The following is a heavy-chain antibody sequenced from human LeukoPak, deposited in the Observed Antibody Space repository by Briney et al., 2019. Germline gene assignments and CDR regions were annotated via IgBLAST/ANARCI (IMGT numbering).Heavy chain of an antibody. Sequence: PGGSLRLSCAASGFTFSSYAMSWVRQAPGKGLEWVSGVSATGGSTYYADSVKGRFTISRDNSKNTLYLQMNSLRAEDTVVHYCAKGLISSSSIKDAFDIWGQGTMVTVSS. CDR3: AKGLISSSSIKDAFDI. CDR2: VSATGGST. V-gene: IGHV3-23*01. D-gene: IGHD6-6*01. CDR1: GFTFSSYA. J-gene: IGHJ3*02.